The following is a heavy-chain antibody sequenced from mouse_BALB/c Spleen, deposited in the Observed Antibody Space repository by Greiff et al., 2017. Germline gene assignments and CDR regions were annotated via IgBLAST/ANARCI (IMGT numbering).Heavy chain of an antibody. Sequence: VQLQQSGAELVKPGASVKLSCTASGFNIKDTYMHWVKQRPEQGLEWIGRIDPANGNTKYDPKFQGKATITADTSSNTAYLQLISLTSEDTAVYYCARDDYDYSWFAYWGQGTLVTVSA. CDR3: ARDDYDYSWFAY. CDR2: IDPANGNT. J-gene: IGHJ3*01. CDR1: GFNIKDTY. V-gene: IGHV14-3*02. D-gene: IGHD2-4*01.